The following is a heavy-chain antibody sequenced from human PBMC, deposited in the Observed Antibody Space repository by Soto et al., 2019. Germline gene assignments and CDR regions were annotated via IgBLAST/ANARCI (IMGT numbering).Heavy chain of an antibody. V-gene: IGHV1-2*02. D-gene: IGHD5-12*01. Sequence: ASVKVSCKTSGYPFTDFFLHWLRQAPGQGLEWMGWINPNSGATNYAQKFQGRVTMTRDTSVNTAYMELSRLRSDDTAVYYCAKDKILPATIYGGAYNCFDPWGQGTLVTVSS. CDR2: INPNSGAT. CDR1: GYPFTDFF. J-gene: IGHJ5*02. CDR3: AKDKILPATIYGGAYNCFDP.